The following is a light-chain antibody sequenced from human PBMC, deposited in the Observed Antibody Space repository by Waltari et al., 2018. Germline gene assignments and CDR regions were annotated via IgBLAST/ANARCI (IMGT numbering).Light chain of an antibody. CDR1: TGAVTSGHY. V-gene: IGLV7-46*01. Sequence: QAVVTQEPSLTVSPGGTVTLTCGSSTGAVTSGHYPYWFQQKPGQAPRTLIYDTTNKHSWTPARFSGSLAGGKASQTLSGAQPEDEAEYYCLVSYSGVRVFGGGTKLTVL. CDR2: DTT. J-gene: IGLJ3*02. CDR3: LVSYSGVRV.